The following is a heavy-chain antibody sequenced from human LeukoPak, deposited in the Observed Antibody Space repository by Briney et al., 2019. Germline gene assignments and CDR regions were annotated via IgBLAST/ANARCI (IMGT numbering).Heavy chain of an antibody. Sequence: ASVKVSCKASGYTFTSYDINWVRQATGRGLEWMGWMNPNSGNTGYAQKFQGRVTMTRNTSISTAYMELSSLRSEDTAVYYCAAARNGVLRFLEWSDDAFDIWGQGTMVTVSS. J-gene: IGHJ3*02. CDR3: AAARNGVLRFLEWSDDAFDI. CDR1: GYTFTSYD. V-gene: IGHV1-8*01. CDR2: MNPNSGNT. D-gene: IGHD3-3*01.